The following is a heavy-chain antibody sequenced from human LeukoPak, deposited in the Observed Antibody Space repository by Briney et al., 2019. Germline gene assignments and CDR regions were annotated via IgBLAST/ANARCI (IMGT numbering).Heavy chain of an antibody. D-gene: IGHD5-18*01. CDR2: INPSGGST. J-gene: IGHJ6*02. V-gene: IGHV1-46*01. CDR1: GYTFTSYY. CDR3: ACRAPGYSYGSYYYYGMDV. Sequence: ASVKVSCKASGYTFTSYYMHWVRQAPGQGLEWMGIINPSGGSTSYAQKFQGRVTMTRDTSTSTVYMELSSLRSEDTAVYYCACRAPGYSYGSYYYYGMDVWGQGTTVTVSS.